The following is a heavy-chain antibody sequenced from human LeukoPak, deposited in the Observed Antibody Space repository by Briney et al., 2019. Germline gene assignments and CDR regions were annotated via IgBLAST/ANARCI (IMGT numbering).Heavy chain of an antibody. D-gene: IGHD6-13*01. CDR2: IRYDGSNK. V-gene: IGHV3-30*02. Sequence: GGSLRLSCAASGFSFSSYDMHWVRQAPGKGLEWVTFIRYDGSNKYYADSVKGRFTISRDNSKNTLYLQMNSLRTEDTAVYYCAKDSSGSSWYWDYWGQGTLVTVSS. CDR3: AKDSSGSSWYWDY. CDR1: GFSFSSYD. J-gene: IGHJ4*02.